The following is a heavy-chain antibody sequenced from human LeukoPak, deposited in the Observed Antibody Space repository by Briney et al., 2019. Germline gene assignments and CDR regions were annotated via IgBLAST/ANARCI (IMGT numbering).Heavy chain of an antibody. V-gene: IGHV4-39*01. CDR3: ARIPTNAVPSAHNGFDI. CDR1: GGSICSTNYY. CDR2: IYYSGST. Sequence: SETMSLTCTVSGGSICSTNYYWGWIRQPPGKGLEWIANIYYSGSTYYNPSLKSRVTISVDTSKNQFSLRLNSVTAADTSIYYCARIPTNAVPSAHNGFDIWGQGTMLTVSS. D-gene: IGHD6-19*01. J-gene: IGHJ3*02.